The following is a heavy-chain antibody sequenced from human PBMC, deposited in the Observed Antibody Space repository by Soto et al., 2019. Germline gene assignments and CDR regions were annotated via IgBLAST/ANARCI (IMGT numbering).Heavy chain of an antibody. CDR2: IYYSGST. V-gene: IGHV4-61*01. D-gene: IGHD2-15*01. CDR3: ARVVAATRHFDY. CDR1: GGSVSSGSYY. Sequence: SETLSLTCTVSGGSVSSGSYYWSWIRQPPGKGLEWIGYIYYSGSTNYNPSLKSRVTISVDTSKNQFSLKLSSVTAADTAVYYCARVVAATRHFDYWGQGTLVTVSS. J-gene: IGHJ4*02.